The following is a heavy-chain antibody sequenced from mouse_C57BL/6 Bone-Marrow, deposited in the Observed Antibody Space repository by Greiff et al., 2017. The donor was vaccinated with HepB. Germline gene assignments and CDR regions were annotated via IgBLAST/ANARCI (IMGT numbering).Heavy chain of an antibody. CDR2: IDPNSGGT. V-gene: IGHV1-72*01. CDR3: ARWNRRAMDY. Sequence: QVQLKQPGAELVKPGASVKLSCKASGYTFTSYWMHWVKQRPGRGLEWIGRIDPNSGGTKYNEKFKSKATLPVDKPSSTAYMQLSSLTSEDSAVYYCARWNRRAMDYWGQGTSVTVSS. J-gene: IGHJ4*01. CDR1: GYTFTSYW.